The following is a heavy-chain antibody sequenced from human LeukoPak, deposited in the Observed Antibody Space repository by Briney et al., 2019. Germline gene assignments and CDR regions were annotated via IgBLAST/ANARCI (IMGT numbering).Heavy chain of an antibody. J-gene: IGHJ4*02. V-gene: IGHV3-15*04. CDR1: GFTFSNVW. CDR3: TTSFMTVAGKVDY. Sequence: GGSLRLSCAASGFTFSNVWMSWVRQAPGKGLEWVGRIESKTDGGTLDYAAPVKGRFTISGDDSKNTLYLQMNSLKTEDTAVYYCTTSFMTVAGKVDYWGQGTLVTVSS. D-gene: IGHD6-19*01. CDR2: IESKTDGGTL.